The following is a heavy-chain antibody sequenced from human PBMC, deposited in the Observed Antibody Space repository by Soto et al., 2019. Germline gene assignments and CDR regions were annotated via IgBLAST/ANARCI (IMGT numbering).Heavy chain of an antibody. CDR2: INHSGST. CDR3: TTGYCSSTSCLGY. CDR1: GSSMTTYY. D-gene: IGHD2-2*01. V-gene: IGHV4-34*01. J-gene: IGHJ4*02. Sequence: PSETLSLTCSVSGSSMTTYYWHWIRQAPGKGLEWIGEINHSGSTNYNPSLKSRVTISVDTSKNQFSLKLSSVTAADTAVYYCTTGYCSSTSCLGYWGQGTLVTVSS.